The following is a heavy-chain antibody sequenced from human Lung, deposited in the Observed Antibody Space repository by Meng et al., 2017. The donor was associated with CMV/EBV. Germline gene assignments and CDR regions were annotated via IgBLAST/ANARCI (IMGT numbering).Heavy chain of an antibody. CDR3: SRDFYEYDNSGYYDDTFDI. CDR2: IGGYDGRT. V-gene: IGHV1-18*01. Sequence: ASXXVSXNASGYTFISYGISWVRQTPGQGLEWMGWIGGYDGRTNYRQKYKGRVTVTRDTSTSTAYMEVRSLGYDDTAVYYWSRDFYEYDNSGYYDDTFDIWXQGTXVTVSS. D-gene: IGHD3-22*01. J-gene: IGHJ3*02. CDR1: GYTFISYG.